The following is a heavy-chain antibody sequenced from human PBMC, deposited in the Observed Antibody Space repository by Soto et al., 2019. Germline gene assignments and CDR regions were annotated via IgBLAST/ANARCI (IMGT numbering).Heavy chain of an antibody. CDR1: GFTFSDYY. D-gene: IGHD5-18*01. V-gene: IGHV3-11*04. Sequence: GGSLRLSCAASGFTFSDYYMSWIRQAPGKGLEWVSYISSSGSTIYYADSVKGRFTISGDNAKNSLYLQMNSLRAEDTAVYYCARDFRYSYGPSYGMDVWGQGTTVTVSS. CDR3: ARDFRYSYGPSYGMDV. J-gene: IGHJ6*02. CDR2: ISSSGSTI.